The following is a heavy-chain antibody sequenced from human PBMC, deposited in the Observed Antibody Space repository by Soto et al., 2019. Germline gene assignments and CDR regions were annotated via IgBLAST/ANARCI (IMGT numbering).Heavy chain of an antibody. CDR3: AKDKVVAATRAWFDP. V-gene: IGHV3-23*01. Sequence: EVQLLESGGGLVQPGGSLRLSCAASGFTFSSYAMSWVRQAPGKGLEWVSAISGSGGSTYYADSVKGRFHISRDNSKNPMYLQMNGLRAEDTGVYYCAKDKVVAATRAWFDPWGQGTLVTVSS. J-gene: IGHJ5*02. D-gene: IGHD2-15*01. CDR1: GFTFSSYA. CDR2: ISGSGGST.